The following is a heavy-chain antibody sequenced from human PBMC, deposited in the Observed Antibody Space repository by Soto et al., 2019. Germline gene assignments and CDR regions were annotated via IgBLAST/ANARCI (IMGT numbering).Heavy chain of an antibody. CDR3: ARHQRGMKWFDP. CDR2: IYYSGST. Sequence: QLQLQESGPGLVKPSETLSLTCTVSGGSISSSSYYWGWIRQPPGKGLEWIGSIYYSGSTYYNPALKRRATISVDTSKNQFSLKLSSVTAADTAVYYCARHQRGMKWFDPWGQGTLVTVSS. D-gene: IGHD1-20*01. CDR1: GGSISSSSYY. V-gene: IGHV4-39*01. J-gene: IGHJ5*02.